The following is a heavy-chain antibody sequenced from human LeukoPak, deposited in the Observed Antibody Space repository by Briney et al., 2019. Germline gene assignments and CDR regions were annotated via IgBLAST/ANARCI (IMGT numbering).Heavy chain of an antibody. J-gene: IGHJ4*02. CDR3: ARHADSSSWFLSASYYFDY. CDR1: GYTFTSYG. V-gene: IGHV1-18*01. CDR2: ISAYNGNT. Sequence: ASVKVSCKASGYTFTSYGISWVRQAPGQGLEWMGWISAYNGNTNYAQKLQSRVTMTTDTSTSTAYMELRSLRSDDTAVYYCARHADSSSWFLSASYYFDYWGQGTLVTVSS. D-gene: IGHD6-13*01.